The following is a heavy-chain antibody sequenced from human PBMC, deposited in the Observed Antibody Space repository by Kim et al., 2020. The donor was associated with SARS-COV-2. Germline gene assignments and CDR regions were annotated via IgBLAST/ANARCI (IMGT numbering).Heavy chain of an antibody. V-gene: IGHV3-23*01. CDR2: LSGSGGST. D-gene: IGHD1-26*01. J-gene: IGHJ4*02. Sequence: GGSLRLSCAASGFTFSSYAMYWVRQAPGKGLEWVSGLSGSGGSTYYADSVKGRFTISRDNSKNTLFLQMDSLRAEDTAVYYCAKDVYSGNLDYWGQGILVTVSS. CDR3: AKDVYSGNLDY. CDR1: GFTFSSYA.